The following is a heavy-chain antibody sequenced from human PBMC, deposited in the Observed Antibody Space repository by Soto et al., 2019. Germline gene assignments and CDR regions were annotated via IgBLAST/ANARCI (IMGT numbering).Heavy chain of an antibody. CDR3: ARGQQLANSCYYGMDV. D-gene: IGHD6-13*01. J-gene: IGHJ6*02. CDR1: GFTFNSYV. V-gene: IGHV3-30-3*01. CDR2: TSYEGSDK. Sequence: QVQLVESGGGVVQPGRSLRLSCAASGFTFNSYVMHWVRQAPGKGLEWVAVTSYEGSDKYYADSVKGRFTISRDNSKNTLYRKMSGLGLEVSAVYYCARGQQLANSCYYGMDVWGQGTTVTVSS.